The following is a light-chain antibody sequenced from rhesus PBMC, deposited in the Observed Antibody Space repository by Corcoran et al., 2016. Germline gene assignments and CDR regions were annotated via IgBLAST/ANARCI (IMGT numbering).Light chain of an antibody. Sequence: EIVMTQSPATLSLSPGERVTLSCRASQSVSSYVAWYQQKPEQAPRLLIYGASSRATGHPDRFGDSGSGTDFTFIISSRRPEDVGVYYCQQYNNWNSFGQGTKVEIK. J-gene: IGKJ2*01. CDR2: GAS. CDR3: QQYNNWNS. CDR1: QSVSSY. V-gene: IGKV3S9*01.